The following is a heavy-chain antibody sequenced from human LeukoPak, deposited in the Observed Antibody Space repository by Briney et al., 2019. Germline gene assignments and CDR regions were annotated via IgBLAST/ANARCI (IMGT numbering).Heavy chain of an antibody. CDR2: INPNSGGT. D-gene: IGHD6-13*01. Sequence: ASVKVSCKASGYTFTGYYMHWVRQAPGQGLEWMGWINPNSGGTNYAQKFQGRVTMTRDTSISTAYMEQSRLRPDDTAVYYCAREVSSSSCNWFDPWGQGTLVTVSS. CDR1: GYTFTGYY. V-gene: IGHV1-2*02. CDR3: AREVSSSSCNWFDP. J-gene: IGHJ5*02.